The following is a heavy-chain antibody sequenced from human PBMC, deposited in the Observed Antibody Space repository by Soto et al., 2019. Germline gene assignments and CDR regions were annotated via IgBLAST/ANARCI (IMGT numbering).Heavy chain of an antibody. D-gene: IGHD2-2*02. CDR3: ARVRQVPAAIRGDWFDP. Sequence: NPSETLSLTCTVSGGSISSGGYYWSWIRQHPGKGLEWIGYIYYSGSTYYNPSLKSRVTISVDTSKNQFSLKLSSVTAADTAVYYCARVRQVPAAIRGDWFDPWGQGTLVTVSS. CDR2: IYYSGST. V-gene: IGHV4-31*03. J-gene: IGHJ5*02. CDR1: GGSISSGGYY.